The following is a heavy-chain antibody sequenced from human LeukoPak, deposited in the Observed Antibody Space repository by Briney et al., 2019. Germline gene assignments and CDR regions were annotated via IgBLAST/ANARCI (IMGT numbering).Heavy chain of an antibody. D-gene: IGHD6-13*01. CDR1: GGSFSYYH. Sequence: NSSETLSLTCTISGGSFSYYHWSWIRQPPGKGLEWIGYIYYSGSTNYNPSLKSRVTISVDTSKNQFSLKLRSVTAADTAVYYCARGHSSSWQRGYYYGMDVWGQGTTVTVSS. CDR2: IYYSGST. CDR3: ARGHSSSWQRGYYYGMDV. V-gene: IGHV4-59*01. J-gene: IGHJ6*02.